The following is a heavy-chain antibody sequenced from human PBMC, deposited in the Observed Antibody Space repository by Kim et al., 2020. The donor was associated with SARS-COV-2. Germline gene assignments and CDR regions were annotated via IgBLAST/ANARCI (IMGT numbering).Heavy chain of an antibody. CDR3: ASPLPLGYCSGGSCYSQLPDSYYYGMDV. CDR1: GFTFSDYY. CDR2: ISSSGSTI. Sequence: GGSLRLSCAASGFTFSDYYMSWIRQAPGKGLEWVSYISSSGSTIYYADSVKGRFTISRDNAKNSLYLQMNSLRAEDTAVYYCASPLPLGYCSGGSCYSQLPDSYYYGMDVWGQGTTVTVSS. J-gene: IGHJ6*02. V-gene: IGHV3-11*01. D-gene: IGHD2-15*01.